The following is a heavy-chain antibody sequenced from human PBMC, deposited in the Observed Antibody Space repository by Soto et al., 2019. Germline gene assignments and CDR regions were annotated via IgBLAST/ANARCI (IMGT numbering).Heavy chain of an antibody. V-gene: IGHV3-30*18. CDR3: AKVDSSSPEPYYYGMDV. CDR2: ISYDGSNK. J-gene: IGHJ6*02. D-gene: IGHD6-6*01. CDR1: GFTFSSYG. Sequence: QAGGSLRLSCAASGFTFSSYGMHWVRQAPGKGLEWVAVISYDGSNKYYADSVKGRFTISRDNSKNTLYLQMNSLRAEDTAVYYCAKVDSSSPEPYYYGMDVWGQGTTVTVSS.